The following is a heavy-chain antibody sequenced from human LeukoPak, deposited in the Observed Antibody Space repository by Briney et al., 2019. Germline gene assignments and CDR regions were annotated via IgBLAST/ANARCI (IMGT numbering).Heavy chain of an antibody. Sequence: SETLSLTCTVSGGSISSYYWSWIRQPPGKGLEWIGYIYYSGSTNYNPSLKSRVTISVDTSKNQFSLKLSSVTAADTAVYYCARDVWGIAVAGTGQYYYGMDAWGQGTTVTVSS. CDR2: IYYSGST. V-gene: IGHV4-59*01. D-gene: IGHD6-19*01. CDR3: ARDVWGIAVAGTGQYYYGMDA. J-gene: IGHJ6*02. CDR1: GGSISSYY.